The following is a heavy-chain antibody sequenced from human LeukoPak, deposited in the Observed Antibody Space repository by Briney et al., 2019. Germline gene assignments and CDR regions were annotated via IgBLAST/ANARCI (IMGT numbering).Heavy chain of an antibody. J-gene: IGHJ5*02. D-gene: IGHD3-22*01. Sequence: PGRSLRLSCAASGFTLSEYGIHWVRQAPGKGLEWVAVLSYDGRDRYYADSVNGRFTISRDISRDTVSLQMNSLRVEDTAVYFCARDRINMMVLVHDSGLDLWGQGTLVTVSS. CDR3: ARDRINMMVLVHDSGLDL. V-gene: IGHV3-30*01. CDR2: LSYDGRDR. CDR1: GFTLSEYG.